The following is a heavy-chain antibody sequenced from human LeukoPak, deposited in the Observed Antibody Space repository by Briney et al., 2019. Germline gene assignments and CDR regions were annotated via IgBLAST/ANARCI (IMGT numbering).Heavy chain of an antibody. CDR3: ATGSTAVAGTKY. V-gene: IGHV3-23*01. D-gene: IGHD6-19*01. J-gene: IGHJ4*02. CDR2: ISRSGDIT. Sequence: GGSLRLSCAASGFTFNSYAMSWVRQAPGKGLEWVSTISRSGDITYYADSVKGRFTISRDNSKNTLYLQMNSLRAEDTAIYYCATGSTAVAGTKYWGQGILVTVSS. CDR1: GFTFNSYA.